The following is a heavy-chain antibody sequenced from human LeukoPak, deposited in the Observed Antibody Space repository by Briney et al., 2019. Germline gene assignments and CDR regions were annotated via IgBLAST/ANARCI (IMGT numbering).Heavy chain of an antibody. J-gene: IGHJ4*02. D-gene: IGHD1-26*01. CDR3: ARYRYSGSFLDY. CDR1: GGSFSGYY. Sequence: PSETLSLTCAVYGGSFSGYYWSWIRQPPGKGVEWIGEINHSGSTNYNPSLKSRVTISVDTSKNQFSLKLSSVTAADTAVYYCARYRYSGSFLDYWGQGTLVTVSS. V-gene: IGHV4-34*01. CDR2: INHSGST.